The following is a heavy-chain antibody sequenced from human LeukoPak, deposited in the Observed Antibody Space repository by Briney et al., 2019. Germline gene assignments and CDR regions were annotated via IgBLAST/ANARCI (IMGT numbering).Heavy chain of an antibody. V-gene: IGHV3-21*01. CDR1: GFTFSSYS. Sequence: GGSLRLSCAASGFTFSSYSMNWVRQAPGKGLEWVSSISNSSSYIYYADSVKGRFTISRDNAKNSLYLQMNSLRAEDTAVYYCARDPYDFWSGYYKGNDYWGQGTLVTVSS. CDR2: ISNSSSYI. J-gene: IGHJ4*02. D-gene: IGHD3-3*01. CDR3: ARDPYDFWSGYYKGNDY.